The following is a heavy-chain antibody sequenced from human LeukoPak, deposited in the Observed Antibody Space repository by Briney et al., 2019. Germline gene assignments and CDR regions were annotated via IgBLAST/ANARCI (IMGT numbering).Heavy chain of an antibody. D-gene: IGHD1-26*01. Sequence: ASVKVSCKATGDTFTSYYMHWVRQASGQGLEWMGIINPSGSSTTYAQQFQGRITMTRDTSTSTVYMELSSLKSDDTAVYYCARDRVVGATGFDYWGQGTLVTVSS. CDR1: GDTFTSYY. V-gene: IGHV1-46*01. CDR3: ARDRVVGATGFDY. CDR2: INPSGSST. J-gene: IGHJ4*02.